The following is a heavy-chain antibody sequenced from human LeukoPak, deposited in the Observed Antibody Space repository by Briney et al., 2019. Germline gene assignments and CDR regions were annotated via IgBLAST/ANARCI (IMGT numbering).Heavy chain of an antibody. CDR1: GFTFSVYA. Sequence: PGGSLRLSCAASGFTFSVYAVSWVRQAPGKGLEWVSGISRSSSHTKDADFVRGRFTIYRDNSRNTLFLQLNSLTAEDTAVYYCAKEHDYTNAAPEWGFDSWGQGSLVIVSS. D-gene: IGHD2-2*02. CDR2: ISRSSSHT. CDR3: AKEHDYTNAAPEWGFDS. V-gene: IGHV3-23*01. J-gene: IGHJ4*02.